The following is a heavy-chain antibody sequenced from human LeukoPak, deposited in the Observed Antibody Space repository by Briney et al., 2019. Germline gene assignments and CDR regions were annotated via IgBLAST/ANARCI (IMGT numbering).Heavy chain of an antibody. V-gene: IGHV3-23*01. CDR2: ISGSGGST. CDR1: GFTFSSYA. D-gene: IGHD3-10*01. J-gene: IGHJ4*02. CDR3: AKDATNYYYGSGSADPGPDY. Sequence: GGSLRLSCAASGFTSGFTFSSYAMHWVRQAPGKGLEWVSAISGSGGSTYYADSVKGRFTISRDNSKNTLYLQMNSLRAEDTAVYYCAKDATNYYYGSGSADPGPDYWGQGTLVTVSS.